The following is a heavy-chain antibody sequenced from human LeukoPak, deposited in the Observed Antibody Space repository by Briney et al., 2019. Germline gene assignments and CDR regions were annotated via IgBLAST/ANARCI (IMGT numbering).Heavy chain of an antibody. Sequence: ASVKVSCKASGYTFTGYYMHWVRQAPGQGLEWMGWINPNSGGTNYAQKFQGRVTMTRDTSISTAYMELSRLRSDDTAVYYCARVMVRGVNYFDYWGQGTLVTVSS. CDR2: INPNSGGT. CDR1: GYTFTGYY. J-gene: IGHJ4*02. V-gene: IGHV1-2*02. CDR3: ARVMVRGVNYFDY. D-gene: IGHD3-10*01.